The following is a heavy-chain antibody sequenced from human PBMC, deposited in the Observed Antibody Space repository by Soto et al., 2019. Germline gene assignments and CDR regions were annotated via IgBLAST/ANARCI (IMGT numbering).Heavy chain of an antibody. Sequence: GGSLRLSCAASGFILSSYSIHWVRQAPGKGLEWVAVISYDGNTQYYGDSVKGRFIVSRDNSKNTLHMQMNYLRAEDTAVYYCAKVSRPSRISTPDFDYWGQGTLVTVSS. V-gene: IGHV3-30-3*01. CDR1: GFILSSYS. CDR3: AKVSRPSRISTPDFDY. J-gene: IGHJ4*02. CDR2: ISYDGNTQ.